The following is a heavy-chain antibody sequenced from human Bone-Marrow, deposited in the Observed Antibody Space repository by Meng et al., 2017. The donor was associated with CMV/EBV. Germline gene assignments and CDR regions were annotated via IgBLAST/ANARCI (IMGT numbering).Heavy chain of an antibody. CDR3: ARAGYSNYYFDY. CDR2: ISSSSSYI. D-gene: IGHD4-11*01. V-gene: IGHV3-21*01. CDR1: GSTFSSYS. J-gene: IGHJ4*02. Sequence: SCPASGSTFSSYSMNWVRQAPGKGLEWVSSISSSSSYIYYADSVKGRFTISRDNAKNSLYLQMNSLRAEDTAVYYCARAGYSNYYFDYWGQGTLVTVSS.